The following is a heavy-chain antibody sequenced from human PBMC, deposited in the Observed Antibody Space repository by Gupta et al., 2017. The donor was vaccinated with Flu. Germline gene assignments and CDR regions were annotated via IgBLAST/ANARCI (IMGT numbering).Heavy chain of an antibody. CDR1: GDSINNGGFY. Sequence: QVQLQESGPGLVKPSQTLSLTCTVPGDSINNGGFYWTWIRQPAGKGLEWIGRIYTSGSTNYNPSLKRRVTISVDTSKSHFSLEMTSVTAADTAIYYCARAHSGSWYSANWFDSWGQGILVTVSS. CDR3: ARAHSGSWYSANWFDS. D-gene: IGHD6-13*01. J-gene: IGHJ5*01. CDR2: IYTSGST. V-gene: IGHV4-61*02.